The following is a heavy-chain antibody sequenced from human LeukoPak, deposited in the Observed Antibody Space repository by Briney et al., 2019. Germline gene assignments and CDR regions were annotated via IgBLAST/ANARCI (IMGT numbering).Heavy chain of an antibody. CDR2: IYYSGST. CDR1: GGSISSGGDY. V-gene: IGHV4-31*03. Sequence: SETLSLTCTVSGGSISSGGDYWSWIRQHPGKGLEWIGYIYYSGSTYYNPSLKSRVTISVDTSKNQFSLKLSSVTAADTAVYYCARAGYDSSGYLGPYFDYWGQGTLVTVSS. CDR3: ARAGYDSSGYLGPYFDY. J-gene: IGHJ4*02. D-gene: IGHD3-22*01.